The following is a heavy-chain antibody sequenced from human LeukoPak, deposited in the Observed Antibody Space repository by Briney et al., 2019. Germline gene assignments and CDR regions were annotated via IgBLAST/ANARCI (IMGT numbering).Heavy chain of an antibody. D-gene: IGHD5-12*01. J-gene: IGHJ6*02. V-gene: IGHV1-2*02. CDR2: VNPNSGGT. CDR1: GYTFTGYY. CDR3: AKDGPAGYLPGYYGMDV. Sequence: ASVKVSCKASGYTFTGYYMHWVRQAPGQGLEWMGWVNPNSGGTNYAQKFQGRVTMTRDTSISTAYMELSRLRSDDTAVYYCAKDGPAGYLPGYYGMDVWGQGTTVTVSS.